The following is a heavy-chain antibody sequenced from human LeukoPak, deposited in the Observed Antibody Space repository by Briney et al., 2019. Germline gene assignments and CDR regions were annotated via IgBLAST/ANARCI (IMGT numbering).Heavy chain of an antibody. D-gene: IGHD3-9*01. V-gene: IGHV3-11*04. CDR2: ISSSGSTI. CDR1: GCTFSDYY. J-gene: IGHJ6*03. CDR3: ARTHDTYYDILTGYSLDGDNNYMDV. Sequence: GGSLRLSCAASGCTFSDYYMSWIRQAPGKGLGWVSYISSSGSTIYYADSVKGRFTISRDNAKNSLYLQMNSLRAEDTAVYYCARTHDTYYDILTGYSLDGDNNYMDVWGKGTTVTVSS.